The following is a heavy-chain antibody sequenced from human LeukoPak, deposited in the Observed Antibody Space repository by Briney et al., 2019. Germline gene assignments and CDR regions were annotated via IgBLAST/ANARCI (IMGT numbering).Heavy chain of an antibody. Sequence: ASVKVSCKASGYTFTGYYMHWVRQAPGQGLEWMGWINPNSGGTNYAQKFQGRVTMTRDTSISTAYMELSRLRSEDTAVYYCASAGYSSGWYYYGMDVWGQGTTVTVSS. V-gene: IGHV1-2*02. D-gene: IGHD6-19*01. CDR3: ASAGYSSGWYYYGMDV. CDR2: INPNSGGT. J-gene: IGHJ6*02. CDR1: GYTFTGYY.